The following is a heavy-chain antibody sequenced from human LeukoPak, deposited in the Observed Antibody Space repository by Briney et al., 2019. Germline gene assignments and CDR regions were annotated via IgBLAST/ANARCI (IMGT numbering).Heavy chain of an antibody. CDR2: INPNSGGT. D-gene: IGHD3-16*02. Sequence: ASVKVSCKASGYTFTSYGISWVRQAPGQGLEWMGWINPNSGGTNYAQKFQGRVTMTRDTSISTAYVELSRLRSDDTAVYYCAREDRDDAFDIWGQGTMVTVSS. V-gene: IGHV1-2*02. CDR3: AREDRDDAFDI. CDR1: GYTFTSYG. J-gene: IGHJ3*02.